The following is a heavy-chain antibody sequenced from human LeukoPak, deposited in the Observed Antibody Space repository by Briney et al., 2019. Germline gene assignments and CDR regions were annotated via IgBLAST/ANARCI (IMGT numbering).Heavy chain of an antibody. CDR3: AREGGGDFLFDP. D-gene: IGHD2-21*01. J-gene: IGHJ5*02. Sequence: SETLSLTCTVSGGSISSSSYYWGWIRQPPGKGLEWIGSIYYSGSTYYNPSLKSRVTISVDTSKNQFSLKLSSVTAADTAVYYCAREGGGDFLFDPWGQGTLVTVS. CDR2: IYYSGST. V-gene: IGHV4-39*02. CDR1: GGSISSSSYY.